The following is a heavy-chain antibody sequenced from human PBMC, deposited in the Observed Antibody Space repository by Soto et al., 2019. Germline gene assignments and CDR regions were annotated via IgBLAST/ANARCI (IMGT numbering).Heavy chain of an antibody. D-gene: IGHD3-10*01. V-gene: IGHV3-30-3*01. CDR2: ISYEGSNT. CDR3: ARVTPGNPFYYFSGLGF. J-gene: IGHJ6*02. CDR1: GFTFDTYG. Sequence: PGGSLRLSCVASGFTFDTYGIHWVRQAPGKGLQWVALISYEGSNTYYADSVRGRFTISRDNSKNTLYLQMNTLRPEDTGLYYCARVTPGNPFYYFSGLGFWRQGTSVPVS.